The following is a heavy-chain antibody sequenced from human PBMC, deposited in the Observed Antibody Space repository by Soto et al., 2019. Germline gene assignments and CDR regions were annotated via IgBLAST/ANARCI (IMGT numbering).Heavy chain of an antibody. J-gene: IGHJ4*02. V-gene: IGHV4-4*02. Sequence: QVQLQESGPGLVNPSGTLSLTCAVSGGSLSSSSWWSWVRQPPGKTLEWLGEIFYSGSTKYNPSRNSRVTISADQSKNDFSLRLSSVTAADTAVYYCVHYGGVPYYHDFWGQGMLVTVSS. CDR1: GGSLSSSSW. CDR2: IFYSGST. D-gene: IGHD4-17*01. CDR3: VHYGGVPYYHDF.